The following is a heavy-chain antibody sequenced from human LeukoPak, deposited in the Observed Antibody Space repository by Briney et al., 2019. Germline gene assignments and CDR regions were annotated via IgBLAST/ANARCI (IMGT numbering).Heavy chain of an antibody. CDR3: AAGYSSGWYVRYFDY. Sequence: PGASLRLSCAASGFTFSSYAMSWVRQAPGKGLEWVSAISGSGGSTYYADSVKGRFTIFRDNSKNTLYLQMNSLRAEDTAVYYCAAGYSSGWYVRYFDYWGQGTLVTVSS. D-gene: IGHD6-19*01. CDR2: ISGSGGST. CDR1: GFTFSSYA. J-gene: IGHJ4*02. V-gene: IGHV3-23*01.